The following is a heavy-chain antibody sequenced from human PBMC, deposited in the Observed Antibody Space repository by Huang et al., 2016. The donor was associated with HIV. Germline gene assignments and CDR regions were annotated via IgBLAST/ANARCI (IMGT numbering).Heavy chain of an antibody. CDR2: INHSVNT. CDR1: GGSFSGYY. D-gene: IGHD3-22*01. CDR3: ARRYNSRRDY. Sequence: QVQLEQWGEGLLKASETLSLTCAVYGGSFSGYYWNWLRQAPGKGLEWVGEINHSVNTNYNPSLKSRVNMSVDTSKSQFSLYLTSLSAADTGTYFCARRYNSRRDYWGRGTLVTVHS. V-gene: IGHV4-34*02. J-gene: IGHJ4*02.